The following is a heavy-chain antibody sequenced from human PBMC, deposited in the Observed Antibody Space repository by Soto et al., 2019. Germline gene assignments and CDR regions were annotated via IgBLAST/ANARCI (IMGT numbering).Heavy chain of an antibody. V-gene: IGHV3-7*05. CDR1: GFTFSNYW. J-gene: IGHJ4*02. D-gene: IGHD6-19*01. CDR3: AGVAV. CDR2: IKVDGSEK. Sequence: EVQLVESGGGLVQPGGSLRLSCAASGFTFSNYWMSWVRQAPGKGLEWVANIKVDGSEKYYVGSVKGRFTISRDNAKNSLYLQMNSMRAEDTAVYYCAGVAVRGQGTLVSVSS.